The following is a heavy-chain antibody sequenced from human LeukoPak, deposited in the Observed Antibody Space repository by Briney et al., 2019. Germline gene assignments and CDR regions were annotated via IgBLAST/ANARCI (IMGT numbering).Heavy chain of an antibody. J-gene: IGHJ4*02. CDR3: ARDSMYSGYDLDY. CDR2: ITRSGSTI. D-gene: IGHD5-12*01. CDR1: GFTFSSFE. Sequence: PGRSLRLSCAASGFTFSSFEMNWVRQAPGKGLEWVSYITRSGSTIYYADSVKGRFTISRDNAKNSLYLQMNSLRAEDTAVYYCARDSMYSGYDLDYWGQGTLVTVSS. V-gene: IGHV3-48*03.